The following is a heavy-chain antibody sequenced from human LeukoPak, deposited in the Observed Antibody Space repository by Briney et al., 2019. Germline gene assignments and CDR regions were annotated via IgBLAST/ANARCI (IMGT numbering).Heavy chain of an antibody. D-gene: IGHD2-15*01. CDR1: GFTFSSYG. J-gene: IGHJ5*02. CDR2: IWYDGSNK. CDR3: ARDRVSGGSGYWFDP. V-gene: IGHV3-33*01. Sequence: PGRSLRLSCAASGFTFSSYGMHWVRQAPGKGLEWVAVIWYDGSNKYYADSVKGRFTISRDNSKNTLDLQMNSLRAEDTAVYYCARDRVSGGSGYWFDPWGQGTLVTVSS.